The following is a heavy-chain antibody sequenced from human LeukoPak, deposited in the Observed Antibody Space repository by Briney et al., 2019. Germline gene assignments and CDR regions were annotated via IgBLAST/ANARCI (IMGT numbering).Heavy chain of an antibody. CDR1: GFTFSNYA. V-gene: IGHV3-23*01. D-gene: IGHD6-6*01. J-gene: IGHJ5*02. CDR3: AKGLGSSSGRWFDP. Sequence: PGGSLRLSCAASGFTFSNYAMSWVRQAPGKGLEWVSAITGSGGSTFYADSVKGRFTISRDNSKNTFYLQMNSLRAEDTALYYCAKGLGSSSGRWFDPWGQGTLVTVSS. CDR2: ITGSGGST.